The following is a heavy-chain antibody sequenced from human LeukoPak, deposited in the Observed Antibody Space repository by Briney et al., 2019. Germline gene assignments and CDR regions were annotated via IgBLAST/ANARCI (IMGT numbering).Heavy chain of an antibody. J-gene: IGHJ4*02. Sequence: GASVKVPCKASGYTFTSYGISWVRQAPGQGLEWMGWISAYNGNTNYAQKLQGRVTMTTDTSTSTAYMELRSLRSDDTAVYYCARVKGERYFDWLLRDYWGQGTLVTVSS. D-gene: IGHD3-9*01. CDR2: ISAYNGNT. CDR3: ARVKGERYFDWLLRDY. CDR1: GYTFTSYG. V-gene: IGHV1-18*04.